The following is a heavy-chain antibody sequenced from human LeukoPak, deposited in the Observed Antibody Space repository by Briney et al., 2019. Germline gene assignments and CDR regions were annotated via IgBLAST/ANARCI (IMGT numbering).Heavy chain of an antibody. CDR2: ISYDGSNK. CDR1: GFTFSSYA. D-gene: IGHD4-11*01. V-gene: IGHV3-30-3*01. J-gene: IGHJ4*02. CDR3: ARDLETTVTPPPSSFFDY. Sequence: GGSLRLSCAASGFTFSSYAMHWVRQAPGKGLEWVAVISYDGSNKYYADSVKGRFTISRDNSKNTLYLQMNSLRAEDTAVYYCARDLETTVTPPPSSFFDYWGQGTLVTVSS.